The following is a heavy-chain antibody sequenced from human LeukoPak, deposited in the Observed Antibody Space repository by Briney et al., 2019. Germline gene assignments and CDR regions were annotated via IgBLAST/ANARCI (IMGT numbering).Heavy chain of an antibody. CDR1: GYRFTSYW. CDR3: ARHIHPEYNYYYYLDV. D-gene: IGHD2-21*01. J-gene: IGHJ6*03. CDR2: IYPGDSET. Sequence: GESLKISCKGSGYRFTSYWIGGVRQMPGKGLEWMGIIYPGDSETRYSPSFQGQVTISADKSISTAYLQWSSLKASDTAMYYCARHIHPEYNYYYYLDVWGRGTTVTVSS. V-gene: IGHV5-51*01.